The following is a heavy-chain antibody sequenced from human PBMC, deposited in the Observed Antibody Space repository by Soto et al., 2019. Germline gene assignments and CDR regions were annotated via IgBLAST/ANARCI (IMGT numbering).Heavy chain of an antibody. J-gene: IGHJ4*02. D-gene: IGHD6-19*01. CDR3: AKEPSGSNGNYFDY. CDR2: ISGSGGGT. CDR1: GFTFSSYA. Sequence: PGGSLRLSCAASGFTFSSYAMTWVRQAPGKGLQWVSSISGSGGGTYYADSVKGRFTISRDNSNNALYLQMNSLRAEDTAVYYCAKEPSGSNGNYFDYWGQGTLVTVSS. V-gene: IGHV3-23*01.